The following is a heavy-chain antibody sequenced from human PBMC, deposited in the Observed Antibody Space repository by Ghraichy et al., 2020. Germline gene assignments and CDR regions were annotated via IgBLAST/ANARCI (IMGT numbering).Heavy chain of an antibody. CDR1: GGSISSSSYY. Sequence: SETLSLTCTVSGGSISSSSYYWGWIRQPPGKGLEWIGSIYYSGSTYYNPSLKSRVTISVDTSKNQFSLKLSSVTAADTAVYYCARHYYDSSGYYGPLYYYYGMDVWGQGTTVTVSS. J-gene: IGHJ6*02. CDR3: ARHYYDSSGYYGPLYYYYGMDV. V-gene: IGHV4-39*01. D-gene: IGHD3-22*01. CDR2: IYYSGST.